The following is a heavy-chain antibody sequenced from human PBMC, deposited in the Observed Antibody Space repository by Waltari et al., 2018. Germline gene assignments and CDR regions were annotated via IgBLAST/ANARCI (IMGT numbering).Heavy chain of an antibody. J-gene: IGHJ6*04. V-gene: IGHV4-59*01. D-gene: IGHD3-16*01. CDR3: ARGDHYYYHMDV. Sequence: QVQLQESGPGLVKPSETLSLTCTVSGGSISTYYWSWIRQPPGKGLEWIGYIYYSGRTSSNPSLKSRVTISVDTSKNQFSLKLSSVTAADSAVYYCARGDHYYYHMDVWGKGTTVTISS. CDR1: GGSISTYY. CDR2: IYYSGRT.